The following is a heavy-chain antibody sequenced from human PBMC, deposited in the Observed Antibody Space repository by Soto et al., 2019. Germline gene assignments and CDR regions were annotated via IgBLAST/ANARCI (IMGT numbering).Heavy chain of an antibody. CDR3: ASSVLVTSTMNYFDL. D-gene: IGHD2-8*02. J-gene: IGHJ4*02. Sequence: GESLKISCQASGYSFSNFWIAWVRQMPGEGLEWLGIIYPDDSDTRYSPSFLGQVTISADKSIKTTYLQWSSLKASDTAIYFCASSVLVTSTMNYFDLWGQGTLGTVSS. CDR2: IYPDDSDT. V-gene: IGHV5-51*01. CDR1: GYSFSNFW.